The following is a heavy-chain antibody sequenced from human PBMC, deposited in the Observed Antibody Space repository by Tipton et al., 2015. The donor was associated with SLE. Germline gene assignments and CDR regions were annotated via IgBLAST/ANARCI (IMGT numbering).Heavy chain of an antibody. CDR2: VYTSGST. CDR3: ARGAPLGFDY. CDR1: GGSISSYY. J-gene: IGHJ4*02. Sequence: TLSLTCTVSGGSISSYYWSWIRQPPGKGLEWIGYVYTSGSTNSNPSLKSRVTIAADTSKNQFSLKLSSVTAADTAVYYCARGAPLGFDYWGQGTLVTVSS. V-gene: IGHV4-4*08.